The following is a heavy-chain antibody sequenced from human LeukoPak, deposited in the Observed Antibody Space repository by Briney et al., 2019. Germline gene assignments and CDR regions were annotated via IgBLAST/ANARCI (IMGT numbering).Heavy chain of an antibody. CDR1: GFIFSSNY. D-gene: IGHD1-26*01. Sequence: GGSLRLSCAASGFIFSSNYMTWVRQAPGKGLEWVSVIFSGGSTYYADSVKGRVTISRDNSKNTLYLQMNNLRGEDAAVYYCARVGPTRSDFDYWGQGTLVTVSS. J-gene: IGHJ4*02. CDR2: IFSGGST. V-gene: IGHV3-53*01. CDR3: ARVGPTRSDFDY.